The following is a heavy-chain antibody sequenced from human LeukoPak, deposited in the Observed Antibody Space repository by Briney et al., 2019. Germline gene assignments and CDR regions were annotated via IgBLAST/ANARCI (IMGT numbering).Heavy chain of an antibody. J-gene: IGHJ4*02. V-gene: IGHV4-59*08. CDR1: GGSISSYY. D-gene: IGHD2-2*01. CDR2: IYYTGST. Sequence: PSETLSLTCTVSGGSISSYYWSWIRQPPGQGLQWLAFIYYTGSTHYNPSLKSRVTVSVDTSKNQFSLKLSAVTAADTAVYYCARHYIQPPHYFDYWGQGTLLTVSS. CDR3: ARHYIQPPHYFDY.